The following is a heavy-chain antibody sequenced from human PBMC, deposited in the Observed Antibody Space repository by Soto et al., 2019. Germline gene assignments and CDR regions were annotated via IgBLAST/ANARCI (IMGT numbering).Heavy chain of an antibody. CDR2: INAGNGNT. J-gene: IGHJ6*02. Sequence: ASVKVSCKASGYTFTSYAMHWVREAPGQRLEWMGWINAGNGNTKYSQKFQGRVTITRDTSASTAYMELSSLRSEDTAVYYCAREDPYCSGGSCYKLKAGMDVWGQGTTVTVSS. CDR3: AREDPYCSGGSCYKLKAGMDV. CDR1: GYTFTSYA. V-gene: IGHV1-3*01. D-gene: IGHD2-15*01.